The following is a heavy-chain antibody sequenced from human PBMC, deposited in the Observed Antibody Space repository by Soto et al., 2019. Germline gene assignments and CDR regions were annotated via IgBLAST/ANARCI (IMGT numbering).Heavy chain of an antibody. V-gene: IGHV1-46*01. CDR1: GFSLVDYY. D-gene: IGHD6-19*01. CDR3: AREGAVAAKMFDF. Sequence: QVQLEQSGTEVKEPGASVKLSCKTSGFSLVDYYIHWVRQAPGQGLEWMGLINPDGAWTPRAQKFQDRFTVTRDTSAGTVYMELSRLRSEDTAVYYCAREGAVAAKMFDFWGLGTLVTVSS. J-gene: IGHJ4*02. CDR2: INPDGAWT.